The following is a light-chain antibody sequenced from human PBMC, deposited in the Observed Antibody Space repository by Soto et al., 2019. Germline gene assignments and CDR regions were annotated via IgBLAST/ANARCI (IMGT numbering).Light chain of an antibody. Sequence: EIVLTQSPGTLSLSPGERATLSCRASQSVSSSYLAWYQQKPGQAPRLLIYGASSRATGIPDRFSGSGSGTDFTLTICRLEPEDFAVYYCHQYDSSHLTFGGGTKVEIK. V-gene: IGKV3-20*01. CDR1: QSVSSSY. J-gene: IGKJ4*01. CDR2: GAS. CDR3: HQYDSSHLT.